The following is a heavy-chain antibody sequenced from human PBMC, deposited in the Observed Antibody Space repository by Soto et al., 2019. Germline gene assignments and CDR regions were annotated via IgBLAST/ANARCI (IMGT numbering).Heavy chain of an antibody. D-gene: IGHD3-22*01. V-gene: IGHV1-69*06. CDR3: ARDPAYYYDSSGPV. J-gene: IGHJ4*02. CDR2: IIPIFGTA. Sequence: SVKVSCKASGCTFSSYAISWVRQAPGQGLEWMGGIIPIFGTANYAQKFQGRVTITADKSTSTAYMELSSLRSEDTAVYYCARDPAYYYDSSGPVWGQGTLVTVSS. CDR1: GCTFSSYA.